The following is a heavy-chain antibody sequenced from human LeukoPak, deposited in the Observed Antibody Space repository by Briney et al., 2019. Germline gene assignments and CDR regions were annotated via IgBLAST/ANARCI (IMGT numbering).Heavy chain of an antibody. D-gene: IGHD3-10*01. Sequence: SETLSLTCAVYGGSFSGYYWSWIRQPPGKGLEWIGEINHSGSTNYNPSLKSRVTISVDTSKNQFSLKLSSVTAADTAVYYCASYKGAWGQGNLVTVSS. J-gene: IGHJ5*02. V-gene: IGHV4-34*01. CDR2: INHSGST. CDR3: ASYKGA. CDR1: GGSFSGYY.